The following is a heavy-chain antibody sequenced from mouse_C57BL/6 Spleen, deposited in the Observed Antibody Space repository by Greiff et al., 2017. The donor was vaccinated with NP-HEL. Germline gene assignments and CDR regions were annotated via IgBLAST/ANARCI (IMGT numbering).Heavy chain of an antibody. J-gene: IGHJ2*01. V-gene: IGHV1-52*01. CDR2: IDPSDSEP. Sequence: QVQLQQPGAELVRPGSSVKLSCKASGYTFTSYWMHWVKQRPIQGLEWIGNIDPSDSEPHYNQKFKDKATLTVDKSSSTAYMQLSSLTSEDSAVYYCAREGLLFDYWGQGTTLTVSS. CDR1: GYTFTSYW. CDR3: AREGLLFDY. D-gene: IGHD2-3*01.